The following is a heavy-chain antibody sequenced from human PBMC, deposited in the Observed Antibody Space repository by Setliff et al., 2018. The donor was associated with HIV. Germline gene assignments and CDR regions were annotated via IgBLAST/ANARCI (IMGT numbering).Heavy chain of an antibody. J-gene: IGHJ4*01. Sequence: SVKVSCKASGGSFSSYGISWVRQAPGQGLEWRGGIIPMYRTANYAQKFQGRVTITADESTSTAYMELSRLRSDDTAVYYCARGALGGDYAGALDFWGQGTPVTVSS. CDR3: ARGALGGDYAGALDF. D-gene: IGHD3-16*01. CDR1: GGSFSSYG. V-gene: IGHV1-69*13. CDR2: IIPMYRTA.